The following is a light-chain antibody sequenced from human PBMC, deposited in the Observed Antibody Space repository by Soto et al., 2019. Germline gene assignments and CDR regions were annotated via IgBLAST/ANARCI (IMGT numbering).Light chain of an antibody. CDR3: QRRRNCTLT. Sequence: EIVLTQSPATLSLSPGERATLSCRASQSVSSFLAWYQQNPGQAPRLLIYDASNRASGIPTRFSGSGSGTDFPLTIRGLEPEDLAVYYWQRRRNCTLTSGGGTKVEIK. V-gene: IGKV3-11*01. J-gene: IGKJ4*01. CDR1: QSVSSF. CDR2: DAS.